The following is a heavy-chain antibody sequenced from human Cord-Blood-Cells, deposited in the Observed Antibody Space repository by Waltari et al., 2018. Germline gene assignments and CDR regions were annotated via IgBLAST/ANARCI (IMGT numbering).Heavy chain of an antibody. CDR2: IIPIFGTA. V-gene: IGHV1-69*01. CDR3: ARGYYYCSGSYYYYYYYMDV. CDR1: GGTFSSYA. Sequence: QVQLVQSGAEVKKPGSSVKVSCKASGGTFSSYATSWVRQAPGQGLEWMGGIIPIFGTANDAPKFQGRVTITADESTSTAYMELSSLRSEDTAVYYCARGYYYCSGSYYYYYYYMDVWGKGTTVTVSS. J-gene: IGHJ6*03. D-gene: IGHD3-10*01.